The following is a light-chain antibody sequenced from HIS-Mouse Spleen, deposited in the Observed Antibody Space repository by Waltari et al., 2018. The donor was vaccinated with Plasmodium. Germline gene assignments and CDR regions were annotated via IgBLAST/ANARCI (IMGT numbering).Light chain of an antibody. CDR2: EDS. CDR3: YSTDSSGNHRV. Sequence: SYELTQPPSVSVSPGQTARITCSGDALPKKSAYWYQNKSGQAPVLVIYEDSKRPSGIPERFSGSSSGTMATLTISGAQVEDEADYYCYSTDSSGNHRVFGGGTKLTVL. V-gene: IGLV3-10*01. J-gene: IGLJ3*02. CDR1: ALPKKS.